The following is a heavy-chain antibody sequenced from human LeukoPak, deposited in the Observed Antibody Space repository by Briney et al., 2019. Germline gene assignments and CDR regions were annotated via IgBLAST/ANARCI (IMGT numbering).Heavy chain of an antibody. D-gene: IGHD6-19*01. J-gene: IGHJ4*02. CDR2: IIPIFGTA. Sequence: VASVKVSCKASGGTFSSYAISWVRQAPGQGLEWMGGIIPIFGTANYAQKFQGRVTITADESTSTAYMELSSLRSEDTAVYYCASRALGYSSGWYHYWGQGTLVTVS. CDR1: GGTFSSYA. V-gene: IGHV1-69*01. CDR3: ASRALGYSSGWYHY.